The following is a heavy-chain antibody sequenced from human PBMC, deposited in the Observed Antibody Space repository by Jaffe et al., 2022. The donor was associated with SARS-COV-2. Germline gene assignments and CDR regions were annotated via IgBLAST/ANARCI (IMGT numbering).Heavy chain of an antibody. CDR3: ARGWGSLIDQ. V-gene: IGHV3-74*01. J-gene: IGHJ4*02. CDR1: GFTFGSFW. D-gene: IGHD7-27*01. CDR2: IDTDGSTT. Sequence: EVQLVESGGGLVQPGGSLRLSCAASGFTFGSFWMHWVRQGPGKGLVWVSRIDTDGSTTTYADSVKGRFTISRDSAKNTLYLQMNSLRAEDTAVYYCARGWGSLIDQWGQGTLVTVSS.